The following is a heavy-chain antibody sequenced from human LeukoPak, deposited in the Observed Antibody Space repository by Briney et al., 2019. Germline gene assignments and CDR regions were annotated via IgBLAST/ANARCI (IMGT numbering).Heavy chain of an antibody. CDR3: TKGENGKDV. D-gene: IGHD1-26*01. CDR2: ISDSSSYI. Sequence: KPGGSLRLSCAASGFTFSSYRMNWVRQAPGKGLEWVSSISDSSSYIYHADSVKGRFTISRDNAKNSVYLQMNSLRAEDTATYYCTKGENGKDVWGQGTTVTVSS. V-gene: IGHV3-21*01. J-gene: IGHJ6*02. CDR1: GFTFSSYR.